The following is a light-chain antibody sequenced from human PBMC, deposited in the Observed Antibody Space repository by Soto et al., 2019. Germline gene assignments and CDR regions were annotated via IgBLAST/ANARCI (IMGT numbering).Light chain of an antibody. V-gene: IGKV1-27*01. CDR1: QGISNY. J-gene: IGKJ1*01. Sequence: DIQMTQSPSSLSASVRDRVTITCRASQGISNYLAWYQQNPCKVPKLLIYAASTLQSGVPSRFSGSGSGTDFTLTISSLQPEDVATYYCQKYDSAPWTFGQGTKVEIK. CDR2: AAS. CDR3: QKYDSAPWT.